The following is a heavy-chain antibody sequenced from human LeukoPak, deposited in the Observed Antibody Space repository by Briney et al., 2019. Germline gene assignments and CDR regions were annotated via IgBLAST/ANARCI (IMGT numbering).Heavy chain of an antibody. CDR3: ARFSSGIFDY. CDR2: IIPIFGTA. J-gene: IGHJ4*02. Sequence: SVTVSYKSSGGTFGSYAISWVRQAPGQGLEWMGGIIPIFGTANYAQKLQGRVTITADKSTSTAYMELSSLRSEDTAVYYCARFSSGIFDYWGQGTLVTVSS. V-gene: IGHV1-69*06. CDR1: GGTFGSYA.